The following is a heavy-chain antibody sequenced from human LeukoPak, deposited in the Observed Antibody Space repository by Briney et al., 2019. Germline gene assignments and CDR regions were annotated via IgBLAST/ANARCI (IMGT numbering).Heavy chain of an antibody. CDR1: GYTFTSYG. V-gene: IGHV1-18*01. CDR3: ARLDSSGLSPYYYMDV. CDR2: ISAYNGNT. J-gene: IGHJ6*03. D-gene: IGHD6-19*01. Sequence: ASVKVSCKASGYTFTSYGISWVRQAPGQGLEWMGWISAYNGNTNYAQKLQGRVTMTTDTSTSTAYMELRSLRSDDTAVYYCARLDSSGLSPYYYMDVWGKGTTVTVSS.